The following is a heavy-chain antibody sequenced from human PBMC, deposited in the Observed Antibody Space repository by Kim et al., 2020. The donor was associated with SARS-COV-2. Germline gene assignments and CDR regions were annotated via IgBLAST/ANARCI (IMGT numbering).Heavy chain of an antibody. Sequence: TEYNPPLKGRVTMSVDTSKNQFSLKLSSVTAADTAVYYCARVDSSGYHPYWGQGALVTVSS. V-gene: IGHV4-4*06. CDR3: ARVDSSGYHPY. J-gene: IGHJ4*02. CDR2: T. D-gene: IGHD3-22*01.